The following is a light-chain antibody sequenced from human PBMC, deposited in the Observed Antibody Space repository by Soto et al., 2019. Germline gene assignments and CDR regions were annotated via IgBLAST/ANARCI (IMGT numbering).Light chain of an antibody. Sequence: QSVLTQPASVSESPGQSITISCTGSSSDVGAYNYVSWYQQHPDKAPKLMIYDVNNRPSGVSDRFSGSKSGNTASLTISGTQAEDEADYYCTSFTSSSTYVFGTGTKLTVL. V-gene: IGLV2-14*01. CDR3: TSFTSSSTYV. CDR1: SSDVGAYNY. J-gene: IGLJ1*01. CDR2: DVN.